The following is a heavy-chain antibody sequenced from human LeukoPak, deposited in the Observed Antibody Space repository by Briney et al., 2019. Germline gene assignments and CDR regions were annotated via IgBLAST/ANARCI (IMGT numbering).Heavy chain of an antibody. Sequence: PGRSLRLSCAASGFTSSSYGMHWVRQAPGKGLEWVAVIWYDGSNKYYADSVKGRFTISRDNSKNTLYLQMNSLRAEDTAVYYCASTSGWYEPIDYWGQGTLVTVSS. CDR1: GFTSSSYG. D-gene: IGHD6-19*01. V-gene: IGHV3-33*01. CDR2: IWYDGSNK. J-gene: IGHJ4*02. CDR3: ASTSGWYEPIDY.